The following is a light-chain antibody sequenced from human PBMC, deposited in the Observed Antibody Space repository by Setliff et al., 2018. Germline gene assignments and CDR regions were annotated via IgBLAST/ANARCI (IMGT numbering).Light chain of an antibody. CDR3: CSYAGSSTFGPYV. J-gene: IGLJ1*01. CDR2: EVS. Sequence: QSVLTQPASVSGSPGQSITISCTGTSSDVGSYNLVSWYQQHPGKAPKLMIYEVSKRPSGVSNRFSGSKSGNTASLTISGLQAGDEADYYCCSYAGSSTFGPYVFGTGTKVTVL. V-gene: IGLV2-23*02. CDR1: SSDVGSYNL.